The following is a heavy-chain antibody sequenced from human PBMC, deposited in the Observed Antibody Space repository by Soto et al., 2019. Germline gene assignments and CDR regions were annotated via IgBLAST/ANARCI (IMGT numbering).Heavy chain of an antibody. D-gene: IGHD2-15*01. Sequence: GGSLRLSFAASGFTFSNYWMTWVRQAPGKGLEWVANIKEDGSEKHYVDSVKGRFTIPRDNAKNSLYLQMNSLRVEDTAVYFCSRDVVVGAKALNYWGQGALVTVSS. CDR3: SRDVVVGAKALNY. CDR1: GFTFSNYW. V-gene: IGHV3-7*01. J-gene: IGHJ4*02. CDR2: IKEDGSEK.